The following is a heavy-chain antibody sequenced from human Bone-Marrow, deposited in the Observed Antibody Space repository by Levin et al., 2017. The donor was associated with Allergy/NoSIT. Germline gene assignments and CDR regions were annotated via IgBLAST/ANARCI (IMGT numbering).Heavy chain of an antibody. J-gene: IGHJ4*02. CDR1: GFTFSDYY. V-gene: IGHV3-11*05. Sequence: GESLKISCAASGFTFSDYYMSWIRQAPGKGLEWVSYISSSSSYTNYADSVKGRFTISRDNAKNSLYLQMNSLRAEDTAVYYCAREVVATIRGWFDYWGQGTLVTVSS. CDR3: AREVVATIRGWFDY. CDR2: ISSSSSYT. D-gene: IGHD5-12*01.